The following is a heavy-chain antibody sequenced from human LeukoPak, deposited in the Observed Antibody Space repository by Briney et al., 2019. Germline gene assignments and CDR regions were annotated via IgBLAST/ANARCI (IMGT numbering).Heavy chain of an antibody. V-gene: IGHV4-59*01. D-gene: IGHD7-27*01. CDR3: ARSKSTGGWDAFDI. J-gene: IGHJ3*02. CDR1: GVSISYYY. Sequence: PSETLSLTCTVSGVSISYYYWSWIRQPPGKGLEWIGYIHYSGSTNYNPSLKSRVTILVDTSKNQFSLKLSSVTAADTAVYYCARSKSTGGWDAFDIWGQGTMVTVSS. CDR2: IHYSGST.